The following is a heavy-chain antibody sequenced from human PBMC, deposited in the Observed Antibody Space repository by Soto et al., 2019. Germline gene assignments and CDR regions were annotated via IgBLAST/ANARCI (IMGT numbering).Heavy chain of an antibody. D-gene: IGHD2-15*01. J-gene: IGHJ3*02. CDR2: ISSSGSTI. CDR3: ARDLGGYCSGGSCSDAFDI. Sequence: GGSLRLSCAASGFTFSDYYMSWIRQAPGKGLEWVSYISSSGSTIYYADSVKDRFTISRDNAKNSLYLQMNSLRAEDTAVYYCARDLGGYCSGGSCSDAFDIWGQGTMVTVSS. V-gene: IGHV3-11*01. CDR1: GFTFSDYY.